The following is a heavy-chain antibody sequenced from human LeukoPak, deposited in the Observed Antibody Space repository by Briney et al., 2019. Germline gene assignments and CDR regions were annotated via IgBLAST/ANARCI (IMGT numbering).Heavy chain of an antibody. CDR2: IYTSGST. CDR1: GGSISSGSYY. D-gene: IGHD2-2*01. V-gene: IGHV4-61*02. J-gene: IGHJ5*02. CDR3: ARVSSRRFDP. Sequence: SETLSLTCTVSGGSISSGSYYWSWIRQPAGKGLEWIGRIYTSGSTNYNPSLKSRVTISVDTSKNQFSLKLSSVTAADTAVYYCARVSSRRFDPWGQGTLVTVSS.